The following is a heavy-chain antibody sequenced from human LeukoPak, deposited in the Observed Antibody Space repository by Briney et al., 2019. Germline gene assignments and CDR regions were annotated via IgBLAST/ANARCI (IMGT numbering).Heavy chain of an antibody. D-gene: IGHD1-14*01. J-gene: IGHJ6*03. V-gene: IGHV4-34*01. Sequence: PSETLSLTCAVYGGSLSGYYWSCIRQPPGKGLEWIGEINHSGSTNYNPSLKSRVTKSVDTSKNQFSLKLSSVTAADTAVYYCARGFRRPHQSRDRTPQPYYMDVWGKGTTVTVSS. CDR3: ARGFRRPHQSRDRTPQPYYMDV. CDR2: INHSGST. CDR1: GGSLSGYY.